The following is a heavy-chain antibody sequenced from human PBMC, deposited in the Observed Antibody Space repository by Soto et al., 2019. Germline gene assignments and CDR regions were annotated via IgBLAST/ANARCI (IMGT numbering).Heavy chain of an antibody. CDR2: IYHSGST. J-gene: IGHJ5*02. Sequence: QLLESGSGLVKPSQTLSLTCAVSGGSISSGGYSWSWIRQPPGKGLEWIGYIYHSGSTYYNPSLKSRVTISVDRSKNQFSLKLSSVTAADTAVYYCARVLLWFGESREFDPWGQGTLVTVSS. CDR3: ARVLLWFGESREFDP. CDR1: GGSISSGGYS. V-gene: IGHV4-30-2*01. D-gene: IGHD3-10*01.